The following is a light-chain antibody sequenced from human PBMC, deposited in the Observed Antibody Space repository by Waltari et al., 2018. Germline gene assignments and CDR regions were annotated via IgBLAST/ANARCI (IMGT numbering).Light chain of an antibody. CDR2: KNN. CDR3: GVWDDTLRFV. J-gene: IGLJ2*01. Sequence: QSVLTQPPSASGTPGQRVTISCSGSGSNIGSNYVYWYQHLPGMAPKLLVDKNNQRPSGVPDRFSSSKSGTSASLAISGLRSEDEADYYCGVWDDTLRFVFGGGTRLTVL. V-gene: IGLV1-47*01. CDR1: GSNIGSNY.